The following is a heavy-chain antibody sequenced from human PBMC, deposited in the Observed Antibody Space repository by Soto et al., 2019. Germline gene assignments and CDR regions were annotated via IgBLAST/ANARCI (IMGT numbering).Heavy chain of an antibody. CDR3: ARSIRTSSGWYVGAFDI. D-gene: IGHD6-19*01. V-gene: IGHV3-7*01. Sequence: GGSLRLSCAASGFTFSSYWMSWVRQAPGKGLEWVANIKQDGSEKYYVDSVKGRFTISRDNAKNSLYLQMNSLRAEDTAVYYCARSIRTSSGWYVGAFDIWGQGTMVTVSS. CDR1: GFTFSSYW. J-gene: IGHJ3*02. CDR2: IKQDGSEK.